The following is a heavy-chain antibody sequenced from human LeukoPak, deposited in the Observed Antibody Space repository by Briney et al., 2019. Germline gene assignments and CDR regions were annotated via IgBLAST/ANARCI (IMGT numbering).Heavy chain of an antibody. J-gene: IGHJ6*03. CDR1: GYSISSGYY. V-gene: IGHV4-38-2*01. Sequence: SETLSLTCAVSGYSISSGYYWGWIRQPPGKGLEWIGSIYHSGSTYYNPSFKSRVTISVDTSKNQFSLKLSSVTAADTAVYYCARRVVVPAATVTDYYYYMDVWGKGTTVTVSS. CDR2: IYHSGST. CDR3: ARRVVVPAATVTDYYYYMDV. D-gene: IGHD2-2*01.